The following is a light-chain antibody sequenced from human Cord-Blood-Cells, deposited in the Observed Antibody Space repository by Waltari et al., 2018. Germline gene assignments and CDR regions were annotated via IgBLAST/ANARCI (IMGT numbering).Light chain of an antibody. Sequence: QSALTQPDSVSGSPGQSITISCTGTSSAVGGYNLVSWYQQHPGKAPKLMIYEGSKRPSGVSNRFSGSKSGNTASLTISGLQAEDEADYYCCSYAGSSTFVVFGGGTKLTVL. CDR2: EGS. V-gene: IGLV2-23*03. J-gene: IGLJ2*01. CDR3: CSYAGSSTFVV. CDR1: SSAVGGYNL.